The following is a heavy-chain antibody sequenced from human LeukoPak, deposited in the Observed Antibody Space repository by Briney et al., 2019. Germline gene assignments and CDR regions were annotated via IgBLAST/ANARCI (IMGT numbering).Heavy chain of an antibody. Sequence: GGSLRLSCAASGFTFSSYAMHWVRQAPGKGLEWVAVISYDGSNKYYADSVKGRFTISRDNSKNPLYLQMNSLRAEDTAVYYCAKERYYYDSSGYFDYWGQGTLVTVSS. CDR3: AKERYYYDSSGYFDY. J-gene: IGHJ4*02. CDR1: GFTFSSYA. D-gene: IGHD3-22*01. V-gene: IGHV3-30-3*01. CDR2: ISYDGSNK.